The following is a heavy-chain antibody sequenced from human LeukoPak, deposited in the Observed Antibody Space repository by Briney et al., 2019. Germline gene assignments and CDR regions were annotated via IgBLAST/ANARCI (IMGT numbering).Heavy chain of an antibody. V-gene: IGHV3-23*01. D-gene: IGHD6-19*01. CDR1: GFTFSSYA. CDR3: AKEIEGIAVAGSYLDY. Sequence: GGSLRLSCAASGFTFSSYAMSWVRQVPGKGLEWVSAISGSGGSTYYADSVKGRFTISRDNSKNTLYLQMNSLRAEDTAVYYCAKEIEGIAVAGSYLDYWGQGTLVTVSS. J-gene: IGHJ4*02. CDR2: ISGSGGST.